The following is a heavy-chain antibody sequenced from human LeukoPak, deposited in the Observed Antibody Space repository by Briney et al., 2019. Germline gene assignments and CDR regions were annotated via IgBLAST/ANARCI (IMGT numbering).Heavy chain of an antibody. CDR2: IDPEDGET. J-gene: IGHJ4*02. V-gene: IGHV1-69-2*01. CDR1: GYTFTDYY. D-gene: IGHD3-3*01. Sequence: ASLKISCKVSGYTFTDYYMHWGQQAPGKGLEWMGLIDPEDGETIYAEKFQGRVTITAGTSTDTAYMELSSLRSEDTAGYYCATGITIVGYGMDYWGQGNLVTVSS. CDR3: ATGITIVGYGMDY.